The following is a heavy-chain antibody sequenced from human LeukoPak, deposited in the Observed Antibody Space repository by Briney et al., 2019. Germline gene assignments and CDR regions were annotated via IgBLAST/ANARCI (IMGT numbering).Heavy chain of an antibody. J-gene: IGHJ5*02. CDR3: ARDSYDILTGYFQDAWFDP. V-gene: IGHV1-69*05. Sequence: ASVKVSCKASGGTFSSYAISWVRQAPGQGLEWMGGIIPIFGTANYAQKFQGRVTITMDESTSTAYMELSSLRSEDTAVYYCARDSYDILTGYFQDAWFDPWGQGTLVTVSS. D-gene: IGHD3-9*01. CDR2: IIPIFGTA. CDR1: GGTFSSYA.